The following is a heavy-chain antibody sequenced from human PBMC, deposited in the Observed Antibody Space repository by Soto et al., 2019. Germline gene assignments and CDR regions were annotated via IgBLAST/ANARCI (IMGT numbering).Heavy chain of an antibody. D-gene: IGHD2-2*01. CDR2: IYHSGST. CDR3: AARAYRWAVPAAWFGGFDP. J-gene: IGHJ5*02. V-gene: IGHV4-4*02. Sequence: SENLSHTCAVSGGSISSSNWRSWVRQPPGKGLEWIGEIYHSGSTNYNPSLKSRVTISVDKSKNQFSLKLSSVPAADTAVYYCAARAYRWAVPAAWFGGFDPCGQGTLGTVS. CDR1: GGSISSSNW.